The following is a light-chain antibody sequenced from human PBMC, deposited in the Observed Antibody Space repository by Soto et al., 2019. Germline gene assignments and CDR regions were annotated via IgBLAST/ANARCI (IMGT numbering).Light chain of an antibody. Sequence: DIQMTQSPSSVSASVGDRVTMTCRASQGISSWLVWYQQKAGKAPKLLIYAASKLQSGVPSRFSGSGSGTDFTLTISSLQPEDSATYYCQQANSFPRTFGQGTKVEIK. V-gene: IGKV1-12*01. CDR1: QGISSW. CDR2: AAS. CDR3: QQANSFPRT. J-gene: IGKJ1*01.